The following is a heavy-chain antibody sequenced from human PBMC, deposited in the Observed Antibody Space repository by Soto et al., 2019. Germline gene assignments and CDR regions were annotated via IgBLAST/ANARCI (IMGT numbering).Heavy chain of an antibody. CDR2: LYMDDTT. CDR1: GFSVDDNY. CDR3: AGTESRSSSTQFDY. Sequence: GGSLRLSCAASGFSVDDNYMSWVRQAPGKGLEWITVLYMDDTTYYTDSIKGRFTVSRDASKNILFLHMNNLRAEDTAVYYCAGTESRSSSTQFDYWGQEALVTVSS. J-gene: IGHJ4*02. V-gene: IGHV3-53*01. D-gene: IGHD6-6*01.